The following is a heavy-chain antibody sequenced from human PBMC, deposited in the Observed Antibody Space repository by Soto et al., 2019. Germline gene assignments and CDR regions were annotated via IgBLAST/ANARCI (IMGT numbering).Heavy chain of an antibody. D-gene: IGHD3-22*01. Sequence: SVKVSCKASGGTFSSYTISWVRQAPGQGLEWMGRIIPILGIANYAQKFQGRVTMTTDTSTSTAYMELRSLRSDDTAVYYCARGWGSSGPLPYGYFQHWG. J-gene: IGHJ1*01. CDR1: GGTFSSYT. CDR2: IIPILGIA. V-gene: IGHV1-69*02. CDR3: ARGWGSSGPLPYGYFQH.